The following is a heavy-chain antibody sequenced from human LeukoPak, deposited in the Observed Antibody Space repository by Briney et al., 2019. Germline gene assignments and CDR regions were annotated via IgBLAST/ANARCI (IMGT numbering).Heavy chain of an antibody. J-gene: IGHJ4*02. CDR2: ISGSGGST. CDR1: GFTFSTYG. V-gene: IGHV3-23*01. D-gene: IGHD6-19*01. CDR3: AKDRRQQWLVAFAY. Sequence: GGSLRLSCAASGFTFSTYGMSWVRQAPGKGLEWVSNISGSGGSTYYPDSMKRRFTISSDNSKNTLYLQMNSLRAADTAVHYCAKDRRQQWLVAFAYWGQVTLVTVSS.